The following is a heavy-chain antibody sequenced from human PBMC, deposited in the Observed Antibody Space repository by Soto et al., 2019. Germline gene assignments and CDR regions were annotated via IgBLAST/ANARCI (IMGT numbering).Heavy chain of an antibody. D-gene: IGHD1-26*01. CDR1: GGSISSSSYY. CDR3: ATQEVGGSYVYTFDP. CDR2: IYYSGST. Sequence: SETLSLTCTVSGGSISSSSYYWGWIRQPPGKGLEWIGSIYYSGSTYYNPSLKSRVTISVDTSKNQFSLKLSSVTAADTAVYYCATQEVGGSYVYTFDPWGQGTLVTSPQ. V-gene: IGHV4-39*01. J-gene: IGHJ5*02.